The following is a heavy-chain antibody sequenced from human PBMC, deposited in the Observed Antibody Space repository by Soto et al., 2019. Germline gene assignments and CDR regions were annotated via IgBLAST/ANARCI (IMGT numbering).Heavy chain of an antibody. CDR1: GGSISSYY. D-gene: IGHD2-15*01. CDR3: ARGSHKIRCSGGSCYFDP. J-gene: IGHJ4*02. Sequence: SETLSLTCTVSGGSISSYYWSWIRQPPGKGLEWIGYIYYSGSTNYNPSLKSRVTISVDTSKNQFSLKLSSVTAADTAVYYCARGSHKIRCSGGSCYFDPWGQGTLVTVSS. CDR2: IYYSGST. V-gene: IGHV4-59*01.